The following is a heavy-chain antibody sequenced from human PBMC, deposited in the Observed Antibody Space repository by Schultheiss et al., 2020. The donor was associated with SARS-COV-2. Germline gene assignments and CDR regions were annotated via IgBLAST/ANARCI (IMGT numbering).Heavy chain of an antibody. D-gene: IGHD5-12*01. CDR1: GFTFSTYS. CDR2: ISGSSTAI. J-gene: IGHJ6*02. V-gene: IGHV3-48*02. CDR3: ARVRWLRDYYYYYGMDV. Sequence: GGSLRLSCAASGFTFSTYSMNWVRQAPGKGLEWLSYISGSSTAIHYADSVKGRFTISRDNAKNSLILEMNSLRDEDTAVYYCARVRWLRDYYYYYGMDVWGQGTTVTVSS.